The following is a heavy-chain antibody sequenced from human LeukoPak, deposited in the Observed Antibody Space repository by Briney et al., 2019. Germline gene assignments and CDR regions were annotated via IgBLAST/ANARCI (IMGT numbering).Heavy chain of an antibody. Sequence: SETLSLTCTVSGGSISSYYWSWIRQPAGKGLEWIGRIYTSGSTNHNPSLKSRVTMSVDTSKNQFSLKLSSVTAADTAVYYCARDHCSSTSCYYYMDVWGKGTTVTVSS. D-gene: IGHD2-2*01. CDR2: IYTSGST. CDR3: ARDHCSSTSCYYYMDV. V-gene: IGHV4-4*07. J-gene: IGHJ6*03. CDR1: GGSISSYY.